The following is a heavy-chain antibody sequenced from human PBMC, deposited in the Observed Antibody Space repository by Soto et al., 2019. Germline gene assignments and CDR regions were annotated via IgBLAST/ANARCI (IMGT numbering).Heavy chain of an antibody. CDR1: LFTFSSYA. Sequence: GGSLRLSCAASLFTFSSYAMSCFRQAPGKGLEWVSAISGSGGSTYYADSVKGRFTISRDNSKNTLYLQMNSLRAEDTAVYYCVRVPSNGVDVWGQGTTVTVSS. V-gene: IGHV3-23*01. J-gene: IGHJ6*02. CDR2: ISGSGGST. CDR3: VRVPSNGVDV.